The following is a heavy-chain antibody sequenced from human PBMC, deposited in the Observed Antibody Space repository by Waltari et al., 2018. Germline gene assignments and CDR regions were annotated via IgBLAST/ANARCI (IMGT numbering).Heavy chain of an antibody. CDR1: GGSISSYY. J-gene: IGHJ6*02. D-gene: IGHD3-10*01. Sequence: QVQLQESGPGLVKPSETMSLTCTVSGGSISSYYWSWIRQTPGQGPEWIGYIYYSGSTNYNPSLKSRVTISVDTSKNQFSLKLSSVTAADTAVYYCARGGGITMVRGVIFTAYYYYGMDVWGQGTTVTVSS. CDR3: ARGGGITMVRGVIFTAYYYYGMDV. CDR2: IYYSGST. V-gene: IGHV4-59*01.